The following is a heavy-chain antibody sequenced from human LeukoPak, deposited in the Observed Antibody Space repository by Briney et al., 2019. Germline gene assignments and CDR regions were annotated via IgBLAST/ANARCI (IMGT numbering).Heavy chain of an antibody. CDR3: ARTIVEMATITLHYYYYYMDV. D-gene: IGHD5-24*01. CDR1: GGSTSSYY. Sequence: PSETLSLTCTVSGGSTSSYYWSWIRQPPGKGLEWIGYIYYSGSTNYNPSLKSRVTISVDTSKNQFSLKLSSVTAADTAVYYCARTIVEMATITLHYYYYYMDVWGKGTTVTVSS. J-gene: IGHJ6*03. V-gene: IGHV4-59*01. CDR2: IYYSGST.